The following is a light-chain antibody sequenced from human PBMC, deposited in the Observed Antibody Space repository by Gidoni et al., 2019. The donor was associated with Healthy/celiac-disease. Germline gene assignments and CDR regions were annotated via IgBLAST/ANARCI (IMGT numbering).Light chain of an antibody. CDR2: AAS. CDR1: QSISSY. Sequence: DIQLTPSPSSLSASVGARVTIPCRASQSISSYFNWYQQKPGKAPKLLIYAASSLQSGVPSRFSGSGCGTDITLTISSLQPEDFATDDCQQRYSTTPYTFGQGTKVEIK. V-gene: IGKV1-39*01. J-gene: IGKJ2*01. CDR3: QQRYSTTPYT.